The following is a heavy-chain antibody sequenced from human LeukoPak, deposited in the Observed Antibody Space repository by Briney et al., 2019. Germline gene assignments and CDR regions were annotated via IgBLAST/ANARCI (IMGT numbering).Heavy chain of an antibody. CDR1: GGSISSSSYY. CDR3: ARALWSAAPYFDY. CDR2: IYYSGTT. D-gene: IGHD3-16*01. V-gene: IGHV4-39*07. Sequence: SETLSLTCIVSGGSISSSSYYWGWIRQAPGKGLEWIGTIYYSGTTYYNPSLKSRVTISVDTSKNQFSLKLSSVTAADTAVYYCARALWSAAPYFDYWGQGTLVTVSS. J-gene: IGHJ4*02.